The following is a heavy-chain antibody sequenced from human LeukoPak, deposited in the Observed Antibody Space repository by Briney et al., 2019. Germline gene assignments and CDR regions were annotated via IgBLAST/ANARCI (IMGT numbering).Heavy chain of an antibody. CDR3: ARTYSRFYYYYMDV. CDR1: GDSISTSNSY. J-gene: IGHJ6*03. CDR2: NYYSGNT. D-gene: IGHD2-15*01. V-gene: IGHV4-39*01. Sequence: PSETLSLTCTVSGDSISTSNSYWGWIRQPPGKGRVWIGSNYYSGNTYYNASLKSRVTISVDTSKNKFSLNLTSVTAADAAMYYCARTYSRFYYYYMDVWGKGTTVTVSS.